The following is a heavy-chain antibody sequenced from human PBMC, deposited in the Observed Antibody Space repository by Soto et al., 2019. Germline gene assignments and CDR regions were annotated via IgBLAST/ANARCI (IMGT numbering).Heavy chain of an antibody. CDR1: GYTFTGYY. CDR3: ARSLLDRVPAARLDSPGDYYYGMDV. CDR2: INPNSGGT. D-gene: IGHD2-2*01. V-gene: IGHV1-2*04. J-gene: IGHJ6*02. Sequence: ASVKVSCKASGYTFTGYYMHWVRQAPGQGLEWMGWINPNSGGTNYAQKFQGWVTMTRDTSISTAYMELSRLRSDDTAVYYCARSLLDRVPAARLDSPGDYYYGMDVWGQGTTVTVSS.